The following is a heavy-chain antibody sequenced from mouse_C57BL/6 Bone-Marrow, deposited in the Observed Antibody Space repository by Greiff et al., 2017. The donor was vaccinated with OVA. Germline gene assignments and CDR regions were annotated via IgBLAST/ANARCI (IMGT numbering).Heavy chain of an antibody. CDR3: ARNGGSSSYYAMDY. CDR1: GYTFTSYW. J-gene: IGHJ4*01. D-gene: IGHD1-1*01. CDR2: IDPSDSYT. Sequence: QVQLQQPGAELVMPGASVKLSCKASGYTFTSYWMHWVKQRPGQGLEWIGEIDPSDSYTNYNQKFKGKSTLTVDKSSSTAYMQLSSLTSEDSAVYYCARNGGSSSYYAMDYWGQGTSVTVSS. V-gene: IGHV1-69*01.